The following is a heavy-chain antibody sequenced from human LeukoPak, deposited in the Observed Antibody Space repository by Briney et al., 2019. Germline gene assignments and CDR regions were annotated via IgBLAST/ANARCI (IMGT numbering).Heavy chain of an antibody. V-gene: IGHV3-7*01. CDR1: GFTFSSYW. CDR2: IKQDGSEK. CDR3: ACCPHYSNGWFDP. J-gene: IGHJ5*02. Sequence: GGSLRLSCAASGFTFSSYWMSWVRQAPGKGLEWVANIKQDGSEKYYVDSVKGRFTISRDNAKNSLYLQMNSLRAEDTAVYYCACCPHYSNGWFDPWGQGTLVTVSS. D-gene: IGHD4-11*01.